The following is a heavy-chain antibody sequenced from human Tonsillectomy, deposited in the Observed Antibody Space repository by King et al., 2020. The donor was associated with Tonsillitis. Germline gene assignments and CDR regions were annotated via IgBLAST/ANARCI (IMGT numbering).Heavy chain of an antibody. V-gene: IGHV3-30*04. Sequence: LQLVESGGGVVQPGRSLRLSCAASGFTFSSYAMHWVRQAPGKGLEWVAVISYDGSNKYYADSVKGRFTISRDNSKNTLYLQMNSLRAEDTAVYYCARFVGLVDYWGQGTLVTVSS. CDR1: GFTFSSYA. CDR3: ARFVGLVDY. J-gene: IGHJ4*02. D-gene: IGHD2-21*01. CDR2: ISYDGSNK.